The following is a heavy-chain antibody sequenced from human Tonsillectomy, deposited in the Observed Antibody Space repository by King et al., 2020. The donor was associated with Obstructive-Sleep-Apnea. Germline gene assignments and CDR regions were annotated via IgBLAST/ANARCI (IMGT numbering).Heavy chain of an antibody. V-gene: IGHV4-39*07. D-gene: IGHD1-26*01. CDR2: IYYSGST. J-gene: IGHJ4*02. CDR1: GGSISSSSYY. Sequence: LQLQESGPGLVKPSETLSLTCTVSGGSISSSSYYWGWIRQPPGKGLEWIGSIYYSGSTYYNPSLKSRVTISVDTSKNQFSLKLSSVTAAATAVYYCATDRGSYPAPPPFYWGQGTLVTVSS. CDR3: ATDRGSYPAPPPFY.